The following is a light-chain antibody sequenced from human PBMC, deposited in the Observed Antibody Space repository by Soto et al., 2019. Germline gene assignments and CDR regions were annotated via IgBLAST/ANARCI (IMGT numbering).Light chain of an antibody. CDR1: QTVTSNY. V-gene: IGKV3-20*01. CDR2: GAS. CDR3: QQYGISPYT. Sequence: EIVLTQSPGTLSLSPGERATLSCRAGQTVTSNYLAWYQQKPGQAPRLLIYGASFRATGIPDRFSGSGSGTDFTRTINRLEPEDFAVYYCQQYGISPYTFGQGTKLEIK. J-gene: IGKJ2*01.